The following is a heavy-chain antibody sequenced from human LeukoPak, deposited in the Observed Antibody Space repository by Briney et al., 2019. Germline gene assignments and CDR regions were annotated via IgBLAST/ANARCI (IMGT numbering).Heavy chain of an antibody. CDR2: INHSGST. D-gene: IGHD2-2*02. Sequence: SETLSLTCTVSGVTISSYYWSWIRQPPGKGLKWSGEINHSGSTNYHPSHKSRVTITVDTSKNQFSLKLSSVTAADTAVYYCARGPSCSSTSWYKKQGNYYYYGMDVWGQGTTVTVSS. V-gene: IGHV4-34*01. CDR1: GVTISSYY. CDR3: ARGPSCSSTSWYKKQGNYYYYGMDV. J-gene: IGHJ6*02.